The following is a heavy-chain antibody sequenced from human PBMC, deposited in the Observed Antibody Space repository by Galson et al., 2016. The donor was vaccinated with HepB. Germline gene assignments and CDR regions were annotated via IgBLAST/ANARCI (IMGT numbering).Heavy chain of an antibody. D-gene: IGHD4-23*01. Sequence: SLRLSCADSRVTFSSYWMHWVRQVPGEGPVWVSVISGDASRARYVDSVPGRFIISRDNTKNTLYLEMNSLRADDTAVYYCVSPLHNDGNSGMSFDIWGQGTMDTVSS. V-gene: IGHV3-74*01. CDR3: VSPLHNDGNSGMSFDI. J-gene: IGHJ3*02. CDR2: ISGDASRA. CDR1: RVTFSSYW.